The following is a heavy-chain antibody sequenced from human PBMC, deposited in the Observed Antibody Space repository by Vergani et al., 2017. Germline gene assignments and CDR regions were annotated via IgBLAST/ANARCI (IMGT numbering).Heavy chain of an antibody. CDR1: GGTFSSYA. Sequence: QVQLVQSGAEVKKPGSSVKASCKALGGTFSSYAISWVRQAPGQGLDWMGGIIPIFGTANYAQKFQGRVTITADESMSTAYMELSSLRSEDTSVYYCARAPSYGSGSYYDYWGQGTLVTVSS. D-gene: IGHD3-10*01. CDR2: IIPIFGTA. J-gene: IGHJ4*02. CDR3: ARAPSYGSGSYYDY. V-gene: IGHV1-69*01.